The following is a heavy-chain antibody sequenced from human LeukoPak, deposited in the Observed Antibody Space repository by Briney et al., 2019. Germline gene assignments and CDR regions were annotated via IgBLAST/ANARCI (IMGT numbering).Heavy chain of an antibody. CDR3: ARGGVVSRGQWLCADY. D-gene: IGHD6-19*01. CDR2: LNPSGDQR. CDR1: GYTLSTYY. V-gene: IGHV1-46*01. Sequence: ASVKVSCKTSGYTLSTYYMHWVRQAPEQGLEWMGILNPSGDQRIYAQKFQGRVTMTWDTSTSTVYMELNSLTSDDTAVYYCARGGVVSRGQWLCADYWGQGALVTVSS. J-gene: IGHJ4*02.